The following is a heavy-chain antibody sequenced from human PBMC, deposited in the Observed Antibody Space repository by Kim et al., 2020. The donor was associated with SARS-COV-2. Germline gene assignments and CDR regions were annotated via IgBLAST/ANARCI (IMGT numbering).Heavy chain of an antibody. V-gene: IGHV4-39*01. CDR1: GGSISSSSYY. J-gene: IGHJ4*02. Sequence: SETLSLTCTVSGGSISSSSYYWGWIRQPPGKGLEWIGSIYYSGSTYYNPSLKSRVTISVDTSKNQFSLKLSSVTAADTAVYYCARHWDPGWWLPFDYWGQGTLVTVSS. D-gene: IGHD2-15*01. CDR3: ARHWDPGWWLPFDY. CDR2: IYYSGST.